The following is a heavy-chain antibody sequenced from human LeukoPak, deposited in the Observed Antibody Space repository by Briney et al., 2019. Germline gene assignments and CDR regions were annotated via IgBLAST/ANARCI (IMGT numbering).Heavy chain of an antibody. D-gene: IGHD5-24*01. CDR2: INHSGST. J-gene: IGHJ4*02. Sequence: PSETLSLTCAVYGGSFSGYYWSWIRQPPGKGLEWIREINHSGSTNYNPSLKSRVTISVDTSKNQFSLKLSSVTAADTAVYYCARFGYNSYFDYWGQGTLVTVSS. CDR3: ARFGYNSYFDY. V-gene: IGHV4-34*01. CDR1: GGSFSGYY.